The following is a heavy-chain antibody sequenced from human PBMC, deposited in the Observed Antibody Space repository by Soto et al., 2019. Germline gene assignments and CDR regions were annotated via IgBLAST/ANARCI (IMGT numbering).Heavy chain of an antibody. CDR1: GYSFTSYG. J-gene: IGHJ4*02. D-gene: IGHD6-19*01. Sequence: QVQLVQSGAEVKKPGASVKVSCKASGYSFTSYGISWVRQAPGQGLEWMGWISAYNGNTKHGQKLQGRLTMTTDTSASTAYMELRSLRSDDTAVYSCARDLAVALIDYWGQGTLVTVSS. CDR3: ARDLAVALIDY. V-gene: IGHV1-18*01. CDR2: ISAYNGNT.